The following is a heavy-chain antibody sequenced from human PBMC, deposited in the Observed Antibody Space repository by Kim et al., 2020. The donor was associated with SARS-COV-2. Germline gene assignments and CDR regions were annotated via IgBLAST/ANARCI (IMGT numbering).Heavy chain of an antibody. Sequence: SETLSLTCTVSGASISTSSYYWGWIRQPPGKGLEWIGSIYYSGSTYYNPSLKSRVTISVDTSKNQFSLKLSSVTAADTAVYYCARTYQMREYYYDSSGYYAFDIWGQGTMVTVSS. V-gene: IGHV4-39*07. CDR2: IYYSGST. D-gene: IGHD3-22*01. CDR3: ARTYQMREYYYDSSGYYAFDI. CDR1: GASISTSSYY. J-gene: IGHJ3*02.